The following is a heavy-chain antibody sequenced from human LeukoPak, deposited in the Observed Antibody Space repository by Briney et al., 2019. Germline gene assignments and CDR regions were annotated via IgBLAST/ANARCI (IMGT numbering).Heavy chain of an antibody. CDR3: ARGPRVGAAGFVSYHYIDV. CDR1: GFTFSSYD. CDR2: IDTAGDT. V-gene: IGHV3-13*01. Sequence: GGSLRRSGAGSGFTFSSYDRHWVRHATGKGLEGVSAIDTAGDTYYPGSVKGRFTISRDNSKNSLYLQMNSLRPEDTAVYYCARGPRVGAAGFVSYHYIDVWGKGTTVTVSS. D-gene: IGHD1-26*01. J-gene: IGHJ6*03.